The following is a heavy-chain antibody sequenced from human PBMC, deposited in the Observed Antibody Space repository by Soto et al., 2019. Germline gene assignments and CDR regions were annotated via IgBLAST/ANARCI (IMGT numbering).Heavy chain of an antibody. CDR2: IYYSGST. V-gene: IGHV4-31*03. CDR1: GGSISSGGYY. D-gene: IGHD2-2*01. CDR3: ARAPGYCSSTSCPGSYYYYGMDV. J-gene: IGHJ6*02. Sequence: QVQLQESGPGLVKPSQTLSLTCTVSGGSISSGGYYWSWIRQHPGKGLEWIGYIYYSGSTYYNPSLKGRVTISVDTSKNQFSLKLSSVTAADTAVYYCARAPGYCSSTSCPGSYYYYGMDVWGQGTTVTVSS.